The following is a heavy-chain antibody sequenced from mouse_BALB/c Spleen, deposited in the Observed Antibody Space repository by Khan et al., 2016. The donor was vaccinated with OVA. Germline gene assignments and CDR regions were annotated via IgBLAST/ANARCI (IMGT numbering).Heavy chain of an antibody. Sequence: IQLVQSGPELMKPGASVKISCKASGYSFTSYYIHWVMQSHGKSLEWIGYIDPFSGRTTYNQKFKGKAILTVDKSSSTAYIHLSNLTSEDSAVYYCTRHGYVAWFTYWGQGTLVTVSA. CDR1: GYSFTSYY. CDR3: TRHGYVAWFTY. J-gene: IGHJ3*01. V-gene: IGHV1S135*01. D-gene: IGHD2-2*01. CDR2: IDPFSGRT.